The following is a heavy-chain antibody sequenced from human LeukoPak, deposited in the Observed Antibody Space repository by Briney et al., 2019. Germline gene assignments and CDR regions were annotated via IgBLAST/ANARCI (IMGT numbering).Heavy chain of an antibody. V-gene: IGHV3-48*03. D-gene: IGHD4-17*01. J-gene: IGHJ4*02. CDR3: AIGYDYGDYEGLDY. Sequence: GGSLRLSCAASGFTFSSYEMNWVRQAPGKGLEWVSYIRSSGSTIYYADSVKGRFTISRDNAKNSLYLQMNSLRAEDTAVYYCAIGYDYGDYEGLDYWGQGTLVTVSS. CDR2: IRSSGSTI. CDR1: GFTFSSYE.